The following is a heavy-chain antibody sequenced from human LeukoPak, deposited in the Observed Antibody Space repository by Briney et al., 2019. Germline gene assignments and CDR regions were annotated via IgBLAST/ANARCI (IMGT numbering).Heavy chain of an antibody. J-gene: IGHJ4*02. V-gene: IGHV4-39*01. Sequence: SETLSLTCTVSGVSISSSNSYWGWIRQPPGKGLEWIGSIYYSGNTYYNASLKSQVSISIDTSKNQFSLRLTSVTATDTAVYYCARQTGSGLFILPGGQGILVTVSS. D-gene: IGHD3/OR15-3a*01. CDR3: ARQTGSGLFILP. CDR1: GVSISSSNSY. CDR2: IYYSGNT.